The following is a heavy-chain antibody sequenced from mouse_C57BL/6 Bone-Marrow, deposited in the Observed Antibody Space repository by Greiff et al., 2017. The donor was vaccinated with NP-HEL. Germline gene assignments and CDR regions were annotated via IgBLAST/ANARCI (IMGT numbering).Heavy chain of an antibody. Sequence: VQLKQSVAELVRPGASVKLSCTASGFNIKNTYMHWVQQTPEKGLEWIGRIDPANGNTKYAPKFQGQATITADTSSNTTYLQLSSLTAEDTAIYWCARYDYYAMDYWGQGTSVTVSS. J-gene: IGHJ4*01. CDR3: ARYDYYAMDY. CDR2: IDPANGNT. V-gene: IGHV14-3*01. CDR1: GFNIKNTY.